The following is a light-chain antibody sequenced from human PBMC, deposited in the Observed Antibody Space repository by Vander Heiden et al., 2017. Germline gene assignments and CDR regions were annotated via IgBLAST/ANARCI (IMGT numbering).Light chain of an antibody. CDR1: TIGTNS. Sequence: SYDLTQPLSVSVAPGQTARIACGGDTIGTNSVHWYHQRPGQAPVLVIYRDTNRPSGIPERFSGSNSGNTATLTISGSQAGDEGDYFCQVWDRNAVVFGGGTKLTVL. CDR2: RDT. J-gene: IGLJ3*02. V-gene: IGLV3-9*01. CDR3: QVWDRNAVV.